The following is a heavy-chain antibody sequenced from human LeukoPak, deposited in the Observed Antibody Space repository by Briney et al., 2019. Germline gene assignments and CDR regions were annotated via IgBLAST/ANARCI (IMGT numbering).Heavy chain of an antibody. CDR3: ARGPGFF. V-gene: IGHV3-7*01. D-gene: IGHD3-10*01. CDR1: GFTFSSDW. J-gene: IGHJ4*02. Sequence: GGSLRLSCAASGFTFSSDWMSWVRQAPGKGLEWVANIKEDGSEKYYVDSVKGRFTISRDNAKNSLYLQMNSLRAEDTAVDYCARGPGFFWGQGTLVTVSS. CDR2: IKEDGSEK.